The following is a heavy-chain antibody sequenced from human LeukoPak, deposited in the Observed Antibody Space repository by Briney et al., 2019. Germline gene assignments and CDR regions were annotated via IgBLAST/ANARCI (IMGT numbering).Heavy chain of an antibody. CDR3: AKDMSSSSSFDY. CDR1: GFTFSSSW. CDR2: IKTDGSTT. D-gene: IGHD6-6*01. V-gene: IGHV3-74*01. Sequence: GGSLRLSCAVSGFTFSSSWMHWVRQAPGKGLVWVSHIKTDGSTTAYADSVKDRFTISRDNAKNSLYLQMNSLRAEDTALYYCAKDMSSSSSFDYWGQGTLVTVSS. J-gene: IGHJ4*02.